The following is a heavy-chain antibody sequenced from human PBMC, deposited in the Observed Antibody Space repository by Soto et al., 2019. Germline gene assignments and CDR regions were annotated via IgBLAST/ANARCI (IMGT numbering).Heavy chain of an antibody. V-gene: IGHV1-18*01. D-gene: IGHD6-19*01. CDR3: TTRGSSGWFDP. J-gene: IGHJ5*02. CDR2: ISTYTGNT. Sequence: QVHLVQSGAEVKKPGASVKVSCKASGYTFTNYDINWVRQAPGQGLEWMGWISTYTGNTNYAQKLQGRVTMTTDTSTSTAYMELRSLRSDDTAVYYCTTRGSSGWFDPWGQGTLVTVSS. CDR1: GYTFTNYD.